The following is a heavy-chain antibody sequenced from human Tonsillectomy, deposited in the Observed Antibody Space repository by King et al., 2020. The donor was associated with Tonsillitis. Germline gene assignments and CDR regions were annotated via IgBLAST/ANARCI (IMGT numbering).Heavy chain of an antibody. CDR2: ISYDGFNK. Sequence: VQLVESGGGVVQPGRSLRLSCAASGFTFSRYGIHWVRQAPGKGLEWVALISYDGFNKYYADSVKGRFTISRDNSKNTLYLQMNSLRGGDTAVYYCAKDLQAKGEYGDFVDVWGQGTLVTVSS. J-gene: IGHJ4*02. CDR1: GFTFSRYG. D-gene: IGHD4-17*01. CDR3: AKDLQAKGEYGDFVDV. V-gene: IGHV3-30*18.